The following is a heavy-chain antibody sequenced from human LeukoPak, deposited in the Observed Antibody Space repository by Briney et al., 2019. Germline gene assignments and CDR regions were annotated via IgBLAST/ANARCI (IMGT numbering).Heavy chain of an antibody. Sequence: PGGSLRLSCAASGFIFSSYWMSWVRQAPGKGLEWVANIKQDASEKYYVDSVKGRFTISRDNAKNSLYLQMNSLRAEDTAVYYCARAEWSSKEFDYWGQGTLVTVSS. V-gene: IGHV3-7*01. CDR1: GFIFSSYW. CDR3: ARAEWSSKEFDY. CDR2: IKQDASEK. D-gene: IGHD4-11*01. J-gene: IGHJ4*02.